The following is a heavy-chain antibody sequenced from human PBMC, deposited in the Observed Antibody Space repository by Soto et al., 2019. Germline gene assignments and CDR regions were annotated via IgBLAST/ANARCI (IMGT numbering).Heavy chain of an antibody. D-gene: IGHD4-17*01. CDR3: AKDLGYGGNLGDWYFDL. CDR2: ISGSGGST. V-gene: IGHV3-23*01. CDR1: GFTFSSYA. Sequence: EVQLLESGGGLVQPGGSLRLSCAASGFTFSSYAMSWVRQAPGKGLEWVSAISGSGGSTYYAHSVKGRFTISRDNSKNTLYLQMNSLRAEDTAVYYCAKDLGYGGNLGDWYFDLWGRGTLVTVSS. J-gene: IGHJ2*01.